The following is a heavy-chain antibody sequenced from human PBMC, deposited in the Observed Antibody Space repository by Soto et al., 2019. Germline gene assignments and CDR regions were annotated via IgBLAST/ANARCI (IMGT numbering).Heavy chain of an antibody. V-gene: IGHV1-3*01. CDR1: GYTFSNYI. D-gene: IGHD6-19*01. J-gene: IGHJ4*02. CDR2: INAANGNT. CDR3: AKEPAVAGMLALDF. Sequence: QVQIVQSGAEVKKPGASVKISCKDSGYTFSNYITHWVRQAPGERLEWMGWINAANGNTKYSQKFQGRVTITRDTSATTIYIDLSSLRSEDTGVYYCAKEPAVAGMLALDFWGQGTLVTVSS.